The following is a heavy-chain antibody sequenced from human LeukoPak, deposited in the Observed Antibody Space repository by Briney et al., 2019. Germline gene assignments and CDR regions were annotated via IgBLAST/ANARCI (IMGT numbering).Heavy chain of an antibody. V-gene: IGHV6-1*01. CDR3: GRETDFGVVTN. Sequence: SQTLTLTCAISGDIVSSNGAAWNWIRQSPSRGLEWLGRTYYRSQQWHSDYAPSVKGRITLNPDTSKNQFSLQVNSVTPEDTAVYYCGRETDFGVVTNWGQGTLVTVSS. CDR1: GDIVSSNGAA. D-gene: IGHD3-3*01. CDR2: TYYRSQQWHS. J-gene: IGHJ4*02.